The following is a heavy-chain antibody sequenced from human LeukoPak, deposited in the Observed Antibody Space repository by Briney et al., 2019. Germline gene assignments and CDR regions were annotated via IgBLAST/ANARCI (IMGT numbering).Heavy chain of an antibody. CDR2: ISGSGGST. J-gene: IGHJ3*02. D-gene: IGHD3-3*01. CDR1: GFTFSSYA. CDR3: VKTHLEWLLSGAFDI. Sequence: GGSLRLSCAASGFTFSSYAMSWVRQAPGKGLEWVSAISGSGGSTYYADSVKGRFTISRDNSKNTLYLQMNSLRAEDTAVYYCVKTHLEWLLSGAFDIWGQGTMVTVSS. V-gene: IGHV3-23*01.